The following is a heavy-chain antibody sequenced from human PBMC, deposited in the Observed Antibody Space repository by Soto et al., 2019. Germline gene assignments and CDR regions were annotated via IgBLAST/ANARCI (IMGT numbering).Heavy chain of an antibody. D-gene: IGHD6-6*01. CDR1: GGSISSYY. CDR3: ARDLKYRSPGGFDY. CDR2: IYTSGST. Sequence: SETLSLTCTVSGGSISSYYWSWIRQPAGKGLEWIGRIYTSGSTNYNPSLKSRVTMSVDTSKNQFSLKLSSVTAADTAVYYCARDLKYRSPGGFDYWSQGTRVTVSS. V-gene: IGHV4-4*07. J-gene: IGHJ4*02.